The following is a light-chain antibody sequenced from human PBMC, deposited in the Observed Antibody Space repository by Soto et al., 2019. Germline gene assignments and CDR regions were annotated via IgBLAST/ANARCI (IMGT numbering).Light chain of an antibody. CDR3: SSSTSAYTFV. V-gene: IGLV2-14*01. Sequence: QSVLAEPASVSGSPGQSIAISCTGTSRDVGGYNYVSWYQQHPGKAPKLLISEVSIRPSGVSDRFSGSKSGNTASLTISGLQTEDEADYYCSSSTSAYTFVFGSGTKLTVL. CDR1: SRDVGGYNY. CDR2: EVS. J-gene: IGLJ1*01.